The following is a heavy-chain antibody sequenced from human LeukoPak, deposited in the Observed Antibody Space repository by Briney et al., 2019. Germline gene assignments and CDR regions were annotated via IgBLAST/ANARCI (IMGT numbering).Heavy chain of an antibody. CDR2: MNPNSGNT. D-gene: IGHD3-22*01. Sequence: GASVKVSCKASGYTFTGYYMHWVRQASGQGLEWMGWMNPNSGNTGYAQKFQGRVTITRNTSISTAYMELSSLRSEDTAVYYCARDLRAYDSSGYPSYYFDYWGQGTLVTVSS. J-gene: IGHJ4*02. CDR3: ARDLRAYDSSGYPSYYFDY. CDR1: GYTFTGYY. V-gene: IGHV1-8*03.